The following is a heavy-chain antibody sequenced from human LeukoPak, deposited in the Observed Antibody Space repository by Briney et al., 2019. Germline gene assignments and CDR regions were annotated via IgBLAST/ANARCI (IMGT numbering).Heavy chain of an antibody. CDR2: ISGSGDIT. D-gene: IGHD6-13*01. CDR3: ARRYSSSWYSYYYYYMDV. Sequence: GGSLRLSCDASGFSINTYTMYWVRQAPGKGLEWVSAISGSGDITYYADSVKGRFTISRDNSKKTLYLQMNSLRAEDTAVYYCARRYSSSWYSYYYYYMDVWGKGTTVTVSS. J-gene: IGHJ6*03. CDR1: GFSINTYT. V-gene: IGHV3-23*01.